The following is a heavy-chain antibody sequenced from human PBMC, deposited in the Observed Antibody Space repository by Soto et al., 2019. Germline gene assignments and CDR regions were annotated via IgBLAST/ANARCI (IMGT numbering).Heavy chain of an antibody. CDR3: ARSGGLDRDFNY. J-gene: IGHJ4*02. CDR1: GGTFSSAS. Sequence: QVQLVQSGAEVKKPGSSVKVSCKASGGTFSSASFSWVRQAPGQGLEGMGGIIPMFDTRIYAPKFQDRVTITAEESTSTAYMQLSSLRSGDTAVDYCARSGGLDRDFNYWGQGSLVTVSS. V-gene: IGHV1-69*12. CDR2: IIPMFDTR. D-gene: IGHD2-15*01.